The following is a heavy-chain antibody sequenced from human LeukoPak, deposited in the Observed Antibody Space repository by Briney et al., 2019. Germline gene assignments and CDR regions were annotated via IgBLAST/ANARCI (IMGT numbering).Heavy chain of an antibody. V-gene: IGHV4-39*07. CDR1: GGSISSSSYY. J-gene: IGHJ4*02. Sequence: EPSETLSLTCTVSGGSISSSSYYWGWIRQPPGKGLEWIGSIYYSGSTYYNPSLKSRVTISVDTSKNQFSLKLSSVTAADTAVYFCVYSRAYYSPFDFWGQGTLVTVSS. CDR3: VYSRAYYSPFDF. CDR2: IYYSGST. D-gene: IGHD3-22*01.